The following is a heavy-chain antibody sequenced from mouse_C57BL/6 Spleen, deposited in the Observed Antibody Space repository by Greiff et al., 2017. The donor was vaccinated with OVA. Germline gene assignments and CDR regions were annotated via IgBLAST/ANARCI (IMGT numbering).Heavy chain of an antibody. J-gene: IGHJ1*03. CDR2: IYPRSGNS. V-gene: IGHV1-81*01. Sequence: QVPVKQSGAELARPGASVKLSCKASGYTFTSYGISWVKPRTGQGLEWIGAIYPRSGNSYYTEKFKGKATLTADKSSSTAYMELRSLTSEDSAVYFCAREGNFSFYWYFDVWGTGTTVTVSS. CDR3: AREGNFSFYWYFDV. CDR1: GYTFTSYG.